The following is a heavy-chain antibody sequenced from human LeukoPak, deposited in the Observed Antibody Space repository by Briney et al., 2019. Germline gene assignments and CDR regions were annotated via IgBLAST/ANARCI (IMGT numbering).Heavy chain of an antibody. CDR1: GFTFGSYW. CDR3: ARASDVGTIDY. Sequence: GGSLRLSCAASGFTFGSYWMSWVRQSPGPGLEWVANINEDGSEKYHVDSEKGRFTISRDNAKNSLYLQMDSLTAADTAVYYCARASDVGTIDYWGQGTLVTVSS. J-gene: IGHJ4*02. CDR2: INEDGSEK. D-gene: IGHD7-27*01. V-gene: IGHV3-7*04.